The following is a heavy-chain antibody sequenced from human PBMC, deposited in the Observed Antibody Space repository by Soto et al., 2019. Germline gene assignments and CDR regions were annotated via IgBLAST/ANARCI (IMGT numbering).Heavy chain of an antibody. Sequence: HPGGSLRLSCGASGFSFSNYAMHWARQVPGKGPEYVSAISSDGLNTYYVASVKGRFTVSRDNSNNTLYLQMSSLRLEDTARYYCVKAIPSRRLLSFDYWGLGTLVTVSS. CDR1: GFSFSNYA. CDR2: ISSDGLNT. D-gene: IGHD5-18*01. V-gene: IGHV3-64D*06. CDR3: VKAIPSRRLLSFDY. J-gene: IGHJ4*02.